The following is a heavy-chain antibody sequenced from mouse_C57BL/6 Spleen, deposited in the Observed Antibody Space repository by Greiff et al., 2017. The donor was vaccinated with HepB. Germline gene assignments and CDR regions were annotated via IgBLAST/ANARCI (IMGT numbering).Heavy chain of an antibody. Sequence: VQLQQSGPVLVKPGPSVKISCKASGFTFTDYYMHWVKQSPGKSLEWIGLVYPYNGGTSYNRKFKGKATLTVDTSSSTAYMELNSLTSEDSAVYDCARSMPFYYDYDVHCDYWGQGTTLTVSS. V-gene: IGHV1-36*01. J-gene: IGHJ2*01. CDR3: ARSMPFYYDYDVHCDY. CDR2: VYPYNGGT. D-gene: IGHD2-4*01. CDR1: GFTFTDYY.